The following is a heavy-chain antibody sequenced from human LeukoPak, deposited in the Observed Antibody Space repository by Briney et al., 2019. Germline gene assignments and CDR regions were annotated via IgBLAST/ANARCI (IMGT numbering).Heavy chain of an antibody. J-gene: IGHJ4*02. CDR3: ARVPEGQKDY. V-gene: IGHV4-39*07. CDR2: INHSGST. Sequence: SETLSLTCTVSGGSVSSGSYYWSWIRQPPGKGLEWIGEINHSGSTNYNPSLKSRVTISVDTPKNQFSLKLSSVTAADTAVYYCARVPEGQKDYWGQGTLVTVSS. CDR1: GGSVSSGSYY.